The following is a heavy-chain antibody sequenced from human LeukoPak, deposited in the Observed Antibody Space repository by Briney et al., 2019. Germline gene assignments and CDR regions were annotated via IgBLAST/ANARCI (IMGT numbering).Heavy chain of an antibody. V-gene: IGHV3-23*01. CDR1: GFTFSSYG. CDR3: ARDWKRVFNY. CDR2: ISGSGGST. J-gene: IGHJ4*02. Sequence: GGSLSLSCAASGFTFSSYGMSWVRQAPGKGLEWVSAISGSGGSTYYADSVKGRFTISRDNYKNTLYLQMNSLRAEDTAVYYCARDWKRVFNYWGQGTLVTVSS. D-gene: IGHD1-1*01.